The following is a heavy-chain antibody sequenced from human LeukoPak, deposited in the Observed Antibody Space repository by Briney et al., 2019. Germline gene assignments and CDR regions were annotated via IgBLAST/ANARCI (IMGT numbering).Heavy chain of an antibody. J-gene: IGHJ1*01. CDR2: IKSDGRT. CDR3: ARAPSEIGGYYPEYFRH. Sequence: GGSLRLSCAVSRFPFSVYEMNWVRQAPGKGLVWVSRIKSDGRTNYADSVKGRFTISRDNAKNTVSLQMNSLRAEDTGVYYCARAPSEIGGYYPEYFRHWSQGTLVIVSS. D-gene: IGHD3-22*01. CDR1: RFPFSVYE. V-gene: IGHV3-74*01.